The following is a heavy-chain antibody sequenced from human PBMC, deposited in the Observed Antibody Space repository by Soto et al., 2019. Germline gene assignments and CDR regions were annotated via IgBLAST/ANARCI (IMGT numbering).Heavy chain of an antibody. CDR3: ASSIN. V-gene: IGHV3-33*03. CDR1: GFPFSSYG. CDR2: IWYDGSKK. J-gene: IGHJ4*02. Sequence: GGSLRLSCAASGFPFSSYGMHWVRQAPGKGLDWVGVIWYDGSKKDYAESVKGRFTISRDNSKNMLYLQMNSLRADDTAVYYCASSINWGQGTMVTVYS.